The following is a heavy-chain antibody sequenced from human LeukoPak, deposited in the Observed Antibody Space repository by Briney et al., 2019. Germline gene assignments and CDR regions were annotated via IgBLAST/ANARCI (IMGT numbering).Heavy chain of an antibody. Sequence: SETLSLTCTVSGGSISSSSYYWGWIRQPPGKGLEWIGSIYYSGSTYYNPSLKSRVTISVDTSKNQFSLKLSSVTAADTAVYYCATQAAAGYYYGMDVWGQGTTATVSS. CDR1: GGSISSSSYY. D-gene: IGHD6-13*01. V-gene: IGHV4-39*01. J-gene: IGHJ6*02. CDR3: ATQAAAGYYYGMDV. CDR2: IYYSGST.